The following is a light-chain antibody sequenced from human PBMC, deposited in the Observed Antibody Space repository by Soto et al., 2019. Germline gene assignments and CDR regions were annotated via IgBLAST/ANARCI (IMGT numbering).Light chain of an antibody. CDR2: TNN. Sequence: QSVLTQPPSASGTPGQRVTISCSGSRPSIGSNHVYWYQQLPGMAPKLLIYTNNQRPSGVPDRFSASKSGTSASLAIGGLRSEDEADYYGAAWQDRLSGVIFGGGTKLTVL. CDR3: AAWQDRLSGVI. J-gene: IGLJ2*01. V-gene: IGLV1-47*02. CDR1: RPSIGSNH.